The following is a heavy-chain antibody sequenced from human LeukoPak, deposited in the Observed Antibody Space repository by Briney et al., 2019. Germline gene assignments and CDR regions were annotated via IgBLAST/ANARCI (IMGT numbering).Heavy chain of an antibody. Sequence: SETLSLTCTISGGSISGFYWGWIRQPPGKGLEWIGYIYFSGSSSYNPSLKSRVSMSVDTSKNRFSLKLTSVTAADTALYYCARKGLGSTSPFGYWGRGTLVTVSS. CDR1: GGSISGFY. J-gene: IGHJ4*02. CDR3: ARKGLGSTSPFGY. CDR2: IYFSGSS. D-gene: IGHD2-2*01. V-gene: IGHV4-59*01.